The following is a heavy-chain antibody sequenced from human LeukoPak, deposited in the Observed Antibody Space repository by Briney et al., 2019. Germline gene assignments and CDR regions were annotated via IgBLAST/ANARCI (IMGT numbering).Heavy chain of an antibody. CDR1: GGSFSGYY. Sequence: SETLSLTCAVYGGSFSGYYWSWIRQPPGKGLEWIGEINHSGSTNYNPSLKSRVTISVDTSKNQFSLKLSSVTAADTAVYYCAREGGLGYCSSTSCSPTIIPFDYWGQGTLVTVSS. J-gene: IGHJ4*02. V-gene: IGHV4-34*01. CDR3: AREGGLGYCSSTSCSPTIIPFDY. D-gene: IGHD2-2*01. CDR2: INHSGST.